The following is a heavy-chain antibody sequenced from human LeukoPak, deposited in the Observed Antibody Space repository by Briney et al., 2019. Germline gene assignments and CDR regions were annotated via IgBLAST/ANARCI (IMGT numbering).Heavy chain of an antibody. CDR2: VSGRDTST. D-gene: IGHD3-9*01. V-gene: IGHV3-23*01. Sequence: GASLRLSCAASGFTFSNYAMSWARQAPGKGLEWVSAVSGRDTSTYYTDSVKGRFTISRDNSKNTLYLQMNSLSAEDTAIYYCAKWGDYDVLTGYYDSDYWGQGTLVTVSS. J-gene: IGHJ4*02. CDR1: GFTFSNYA. CDR3: AKWGDYDVLTGYYDSDY.